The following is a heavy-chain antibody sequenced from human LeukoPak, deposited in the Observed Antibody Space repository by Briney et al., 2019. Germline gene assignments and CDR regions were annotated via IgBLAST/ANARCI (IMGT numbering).Heavy chain of an antibody. CDR2: ISDSGGGT. CDR1: GFTFSSYA. Sequence: PGGTLRLSCAASGFTFSSYAMSWVRQAPGKGLEWVSVISDSGGGTYYADSVKGRFTISRDNSKNSLYLQMNSLRTEDTALYYCAKEKYCSGGSCDHYFDYWGQGTLVTVSS. CDR3: AKEKYCSGGSCDHYFDY. V-gene: IGHV3-43*02. J-gene: IGHJ4*02. D-gene: IGHD2-15*01.